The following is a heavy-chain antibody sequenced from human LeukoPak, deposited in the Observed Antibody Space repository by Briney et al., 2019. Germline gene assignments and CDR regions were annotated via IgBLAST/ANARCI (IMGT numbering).Heavy chain of an antibody. CDR2: IYYSGGT. D-gene: IGHD6-13*01. V-gene: IGHV4-59*01. CDR1: GGSISSYY. J-gene: IGHJ4*02. CDR3: ARELVGGFDY. Sequence: SETLSLTCTVSGGSISSYYWSWIRQPPGKGLEWIGYIYYSGGTNYNPSLKSRVTISVDTSKNQFSLKLSSVTAADTAVYYCARELVGGFDYWGQGTLVTVSS.